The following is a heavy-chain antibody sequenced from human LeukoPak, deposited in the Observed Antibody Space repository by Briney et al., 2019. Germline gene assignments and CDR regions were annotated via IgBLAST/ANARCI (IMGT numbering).Heavy chain of an antibody. Sequence: GASVKVSCKASGGTFSSYAISWMRQAPGQGLEWMGGVIPIFGTANYAQKLQGRVTMTTDTSTSTAYMELRSLRSDDTAVYYCARARRRVQTITFGGDPPLGAFDICGQGTLVTVSS. CDR2: VIPIFGTA. J-gene: IGHJ4*02. D-gene: IGHD3-16*01. V-gene: IGHV1-69*05. CDR3: ARARRRVQTITFGGDPPLGAFDI. CDR1: GGTFSSYA.